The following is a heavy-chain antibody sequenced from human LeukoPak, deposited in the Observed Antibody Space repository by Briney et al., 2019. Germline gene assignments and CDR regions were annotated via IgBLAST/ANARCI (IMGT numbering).Heavy chain of an antibody. CDR1: EFTFSRYA. CDR3: AREGPFWSGNYQGN. Sequence: GGPLRLSCEASEFTFSRYAMSWVRQAPGKGLEWVSAISGSGGSTYYADSVQGRFTISRDNSKNTLYPQMSSLRAEDTAVYYCAREGPFWSGNYQGNWEQGTRVTV. J-gene: IGHJ4*02. CDR2: ISGSGGST. D-gene: IGHD3-3*01. V-gene: IGHV3-23*01.